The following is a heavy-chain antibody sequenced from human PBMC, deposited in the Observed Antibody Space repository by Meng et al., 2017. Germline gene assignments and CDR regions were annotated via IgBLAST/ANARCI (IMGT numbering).Heavy chain of an antibody. J-gene: IGHJ4*02. CDR2: ISSSGSTI. D-gene: IGHD5-24*01. CDR1: GFTFSSYE. CDR3: ARVDLEHGYNPHY. Sequence: GESLKISCAASGFTFSSYEMNWVRQAPGRGLEWVSYISSSGSTIYYADSVKGRFTISRDNAKNSLYLQMNSLRAEDTAVYYCARVDLEHGYNPHYWGQGTLVTVSS. V-gene: IGHV3-48*03.